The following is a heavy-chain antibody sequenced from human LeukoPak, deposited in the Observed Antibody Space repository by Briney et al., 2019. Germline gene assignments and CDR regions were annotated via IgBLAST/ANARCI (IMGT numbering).Heavy chain of an antibody. CDR3: ARDRAGGRTSITIFGVVIPRGGDDAFDI. D-gene: IGHD3-3*01. CDR2: INPNTGGI. Sequence: ASVKVSCKASGGTFSSYAISWVRQAPGQGLEWMGWINPNTGGIKYAQKFEARVTMTKDPSINTAYLELRRLRSDDTAVYYCARDRAGGRTSITIFGVVIPRGGDDAFDIWGQGTMVTVSS. J-gene: IGHJ3*02. V-gene: IGHV1-2*02. CDR1: GGTFSSYA.